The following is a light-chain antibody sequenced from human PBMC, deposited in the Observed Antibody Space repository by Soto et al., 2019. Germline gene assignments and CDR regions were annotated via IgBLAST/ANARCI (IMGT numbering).Light chain of an antibody. V-gene: IGKV1-39*01. J-gene: IGKJ3*01. Sequence: DIQMTPSPSSLSASVGDRVTITCRASQSMSSYLNWYQQKPGKAPKLLIYTASSLQSGVPPRFSGSGSGTGFTLANSSLQPEDFATYYCQQRYSTPFPFGPGTKVDI. CDR3: QQRYSTPFP. CDR1: QSMSSY. CDR2: TAS.